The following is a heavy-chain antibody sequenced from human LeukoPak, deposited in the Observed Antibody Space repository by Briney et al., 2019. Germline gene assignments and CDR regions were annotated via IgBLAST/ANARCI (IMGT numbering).Heavy chain of an antibody. Sequence: GASVKVSCKASGGTFSSYAISWVRQAPGQGLEWMGGIIPIFGTANYAQKFQGRVTITADESTSTAYMELSSLRSEDTAVYYCARKAPGYDSVGFDYWGQGTLVTVSS. J-gene: IGHJ4*02. V-gene: IGHV1-69*13. CDR2: IIPIFGTA. CDR3: ARKAPGYDSVGFDY. CDR1: GGTFSSYA. D-gene: IGHD5-12*01.